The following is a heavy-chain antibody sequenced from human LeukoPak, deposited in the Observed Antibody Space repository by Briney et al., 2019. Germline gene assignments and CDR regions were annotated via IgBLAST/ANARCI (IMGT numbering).Heavy chain of an antibody. CDR2: INHSGST. D-gene: IGHD6-13*01. V-gene: IGHV4-34*01. CDR3: ARDQRGYSSSWLDY. J-gene: IGHJ4*02. Sequence: PSETLSLTCAVYGGSFSGYYWSWIRQPPGKGLEWIGEINHSGSTNYNPSLKSRVTISVDTSKNQFSLKLSSVTAADTAVYYCARDQRGYSSSWLDYWGQGTLVTVSS. CDR1: GGSFSGYY.